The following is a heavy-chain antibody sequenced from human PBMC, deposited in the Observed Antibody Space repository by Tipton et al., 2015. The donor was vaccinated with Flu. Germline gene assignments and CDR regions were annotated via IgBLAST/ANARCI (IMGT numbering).Heavy chain of an antibody. D-gene: IGHD6-19*01. Sequence: TLSLTCTVSGGSISSYYWSWIRQPPGKGLEWIGSMFHTGGTYHNPSLQSRVAISIDTSKNLLSLNLTSVTAADTAMYYCARHGGSSSGWPYFDSWGQGTLVTVSS. CDR2: MFHTGGT. J-gene: IGHJ4*02. CDR3: ARHGGSSSGWPYFDS. V-gene: IGHV4-59*08. CDR1: GGSISSYY.